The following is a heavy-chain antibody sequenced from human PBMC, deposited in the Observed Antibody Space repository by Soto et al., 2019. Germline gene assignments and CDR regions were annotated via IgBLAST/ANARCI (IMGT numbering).Heavy chain of an antibody. CDR1: GFTFSDYY. CDR3: ARSGDNYNLLDY. J-gene: IGHJ4*02. CDR2: SSNSGTFA. Sequence: GGSLRLSCAASGFTFSDYYKSWIRQAPGKGLEWISYSSNSGTFARYADSVKGRFSISRDNAKNSLYLQIDSLRGEDTAIYYCARSGDNYNLLDYWGQGTPVTVSS. V-gene: IGHV3-11*06. D-gene: IGHD1-1*01.